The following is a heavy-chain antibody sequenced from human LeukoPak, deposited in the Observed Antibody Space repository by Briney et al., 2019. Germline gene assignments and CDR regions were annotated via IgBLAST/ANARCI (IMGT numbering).Heavy chain of an antibody. V-gene: IGHV4-59*01. J-gene: IGHJ4*02. CDR1: GGSISSYY. D-gene: IGHD3-10*01. Sequence: SETLSLTCTVSGGSISSYYWSWIRQPPGKGLEWIGYIYYSGSTNYNPSLKSRVTISVDTSKNQFSLKLHSVTAADTAVYYCARNTYYYGSGAMTDYWGQGTLVTVSS. CDR3: ARNTYYYGSGAMTDY. CDR2: IYYSGST.